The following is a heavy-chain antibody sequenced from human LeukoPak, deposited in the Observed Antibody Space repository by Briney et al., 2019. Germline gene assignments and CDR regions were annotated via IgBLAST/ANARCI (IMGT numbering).Heavy chain of an antibody. CDR2: IYYSGST. J-gene: IGHJ6*02. Sequence: SETLSLTCTVSGGSISSSSYYWGWIRQPPGKGLEWIGSIYYSGSTYYNPSLKSRVTISVDTSKNQFSLKLSSVTAADTAVYYCARHQVYSSSYYYYYYGMDVWGQGTTVTVSS. V-gene: IGHV4-39*01. D-gene: IGHD6-6*01. CDR3: ARHQVYSSSYYYYYYGMDV. CDR1: GGSISSSSYY.